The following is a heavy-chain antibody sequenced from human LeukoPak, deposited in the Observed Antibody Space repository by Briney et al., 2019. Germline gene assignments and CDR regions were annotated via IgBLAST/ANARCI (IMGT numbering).Heavy chain of an antibody. D-gene: IGHD3-10*01. V-gene: IGHV4-30-2*01. CDR3: ARGRGTMARGAHNWFDP. J-gene: IGHJ5*02. CDR2: IYHSGST. CDR1: GGSISSGGYS. Sequence: SETLSLTCAVSGGSISSGGYSWSWIRQPPGKGLEWIGYIYHSGSTYYNPSLKSRVTISVDRSKNQFSLKLSSVTAADTAVYYCARGRGTMARGAHNWFDPWGQGTLVTVSS.